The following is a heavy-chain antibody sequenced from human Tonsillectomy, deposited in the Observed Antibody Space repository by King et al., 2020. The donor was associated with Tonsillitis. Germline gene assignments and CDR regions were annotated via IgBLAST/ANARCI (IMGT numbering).Heavy chain of an antibody. CDR2: ISGSGGST. CDR3: ARPPSSYYYYYMDV. D-gene: IGHD6-6*01. V-gene: IGHV3-23*04. J-gene: IGHJ6*03. Sequence: VQLVESGGGLVQPGGSLRLSCAASGFTFSSYAMSWARQAPGKGLEWVSAISGSGGSTYYADSVKGRFTISRDNSKNTLYLQMNSLRAEDTAVYYAARPPSSYYYYYMDVWGKGTTVTVSS. CDR1: GFTFSSYA.